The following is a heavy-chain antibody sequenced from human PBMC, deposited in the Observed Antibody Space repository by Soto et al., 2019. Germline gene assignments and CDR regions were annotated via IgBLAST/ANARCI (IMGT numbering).Heavy chain of an antibody. CDR2: ISGSGGST. J-gene: IGHJ6*02. CDR3: AKVDTAMVIPDPNFVDYYYYGMDV. D-gene: IGHD5-18*01. Sequence: GGSLRLSCAASGFTFSSYAMSWVRQAPGKGLEWVSAISGSGGSTYYADSVKGRFTISRDNSKNTLYLQMNSLRAEDTAVYYCAKVDTAMVIPDPNFVDYYYYGMDVWGQGTTVTVSS. CDR1: GFTFSSYA. V-gene: IGHV3-23*01.